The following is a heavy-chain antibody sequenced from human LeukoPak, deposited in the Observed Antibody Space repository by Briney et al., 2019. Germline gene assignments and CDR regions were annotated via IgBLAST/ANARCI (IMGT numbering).Heavy chain of an antibody. CDR1: GYTFTSYD. CDR3: ARGRSTGYPYYFEY. CDR2: MNPNSGST. D-gene: IGHD5-12*01. Sequence: GASVNVSCKASGYTFTSYDINWVRQATGQGLEWMGWMNPNSGSTGYAQKFQGRVTITRNTSISTAYMELSGLRSEDTAVYHCARGRSTGYPYYFEYWGQGTLVTVSS. V-gene: IGHV1-8*03. J-gene: IGHJ4*02.